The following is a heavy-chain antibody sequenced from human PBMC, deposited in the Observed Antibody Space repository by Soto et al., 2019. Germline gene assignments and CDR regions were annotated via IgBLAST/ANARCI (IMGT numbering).Heavy chain of an antibody. CDR3: ARQVRQQLVPSYYFDY. CDR2: LYNAGST. D-gene: IGHD6-13*01. CDR1: GGSISSSSYY. J-gene: IGHJ4*02. Sequence: PSETLSLTCTVSGGSISSSSYYWGWIRQPPGKGLEWIGYLYNAGSTIYNPSLKSRVTISVNMSQNQFSLNLNYVTAADTAVYYCARQVRQQLVPSYYFDYWGQGTLVTVSS. V-gene: IGHV4-61*05.